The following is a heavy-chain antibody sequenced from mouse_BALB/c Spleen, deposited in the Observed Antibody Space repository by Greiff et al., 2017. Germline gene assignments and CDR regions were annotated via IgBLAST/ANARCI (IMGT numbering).Heavy chain of an antibody. CDR2: IDPENGNT. D-gene: IGHD1-2*01. CDR1: GFNIKDYY. CDR3: ARLTTATGFAY. J-gene: IGHJ3*01. V-gene: IGHV14-1*02. Sequence: VQLQQSGAELVRPGALVKLSCKASGFNIKDYYMHWVKQRPEQGLEWIGWIDPENGNTIYDPKFQGKASITADTSSNTAYLQLSSLTSEDTAVYYCARLTTATGFAYWGQGTLGTVSA.